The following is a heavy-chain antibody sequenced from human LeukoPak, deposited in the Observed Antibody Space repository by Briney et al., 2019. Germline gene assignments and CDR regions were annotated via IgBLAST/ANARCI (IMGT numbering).Heavy chain of an antibody. CDR1: GGSISSDY. CDR3: ARGTGAYYYL. D-gene: IGHD3-22*01. CDR2: IYYSGST. J-gene: IGHJ3*01. Sequence: PSETLSLTCTVSGGSISSDYWSWIRQPPGKGLEWIGYIYYSGSTNYNPSLKSRVTISLDTSKNQFSLKLSSVTAADTALYYCARGTGAYYYLWGQGTMVTVSS. V-gene: IGHV4-59*01.